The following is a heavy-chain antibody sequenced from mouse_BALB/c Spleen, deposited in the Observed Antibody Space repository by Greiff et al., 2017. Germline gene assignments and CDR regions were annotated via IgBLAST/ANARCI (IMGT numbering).Heavy chain of an antibody. Sequence: VQGVESGGGLVQPGGSRKLSCAASGFTFSSFGMHWVRQAPEKGLEWVAYISSGSSTIYYADTVQGRFTISRDNPKNTLFLQMTSLRSEDTAMYYCARREAYAMDYWGQGTSVTVSS. V-gene: IGHV5-17*02. CDR2: ISSGSSTI. CDR3: ARREAYAMDY. J-gene: IGHJ4*01. CDR1: GFTFSSFG.